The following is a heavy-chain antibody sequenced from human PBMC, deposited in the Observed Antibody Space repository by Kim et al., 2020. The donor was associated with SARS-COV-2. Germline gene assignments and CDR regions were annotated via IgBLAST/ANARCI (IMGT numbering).Heavy chain of an antibody. CDR1: GYSLSELS. CDR3: ASGYSSVGGDY. J-gene: IGHJ4*02. D-gene: IGHD2-15*01. CDR2: YDPEPGET. V-gene: IGHV1-24*01. Sequence: ASVNVSCKVSGYSLSELSIHWVRQAPGEGLEWMGGYDPEPGETIFAQKFQGRVTMTEDTSTDTAYMELSSLRSEDTAVYYCASGYSSVGGDYWGQGTLVT.